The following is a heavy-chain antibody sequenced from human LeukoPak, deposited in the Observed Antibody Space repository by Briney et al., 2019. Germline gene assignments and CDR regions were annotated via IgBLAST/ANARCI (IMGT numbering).Heavy chain of an antibody. J-gene: IGHJ6*03. Sequence: ASVKVSCKASGYTFTSYGISWVRQAPGQGLEWMGWISAYNGNTNYAQKLQGRVTMTTDTSTSTAYMELRCLRSDDTAVYYCASVSRLQGYYYYMDVWGKGTTVTVSS. V-gene: IGHV1-18*01. CDR2: ISAYNGNT. D-gene: IGHD3-16*01. CDR3: ASVSRLQGYYYYMDV. CDR1: GYTFTSYG.